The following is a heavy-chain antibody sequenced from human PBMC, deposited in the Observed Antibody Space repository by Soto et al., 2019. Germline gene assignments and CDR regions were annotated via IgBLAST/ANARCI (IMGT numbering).Heavy chain of an antibody. Sequence: QVQLVQSGAEVKKPGASVKVACKASGYKFTTYFINWVRQAPGQGLEWMGMIHPSGDTGYGQKFRGRVTMTIDTSTTTAYMELRNLTSEDTAIYFSVRGYCTTTPCSGDFQHWGQGTLVTVSS. V-gene: IGHV1-46*01. J-gene: IGHJ1*01. D-gene: IGHD2-8*01. CDR2: IHPSGDT. CDR3: VRGYCTTTPCSGDFQH. CDR1: GYKFTTYF.